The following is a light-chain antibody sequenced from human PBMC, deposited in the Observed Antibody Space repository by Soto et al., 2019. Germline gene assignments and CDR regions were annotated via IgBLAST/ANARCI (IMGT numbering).Light chain of an antibody. CDR2: GAY. Sequence: EIVLTQSPGTLSLSPGERATLSCRASQSVSSSYLAWYQQKPGQAHRLLIYGAYSRATGIQARFSGSGSGTDFTLTIRRLQPEDFAVYYCKQYGSLSWTFGQGTKVDIK. J-gene: IGKJ1*01. CDR1: QSVSSSY. V-gene: IGKV3-20*01. CDR3: KQYGSLSWT.